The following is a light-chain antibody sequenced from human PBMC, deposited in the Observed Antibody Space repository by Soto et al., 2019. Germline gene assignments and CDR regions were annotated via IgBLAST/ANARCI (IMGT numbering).Light chain of an antibody. Sequence: DIQMTQSPSSLSASVGDRVTITCRASQSISSYLNWYQQKPGKAPNFLIYAASNLQSGVPSRFSGSGSGTEFTLTISRLQPEDVATYYCQQSYSTLAFGPGTKVDIK. J-gene: IGKJ3*01. CDR3: QQSYSTLA. CDR1: QSISSY. V-gene: IGKV1-39*01. CDR2: AAS.